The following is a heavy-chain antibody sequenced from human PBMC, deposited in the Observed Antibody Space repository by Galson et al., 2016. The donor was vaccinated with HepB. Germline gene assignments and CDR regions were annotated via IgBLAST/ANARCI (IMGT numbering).Heavy chain of an antibody. Sequence: SLRLSCAASGFTVSNNYMRWVRQAPGKALEWVSLIYSSGNTHYADSVKGRFTISRVSSKNTVYLQMNSLRVDDTAVYYCARGGGAAAAAWGQGTLVTVSS. CDR2: IYSSGNT. CDR3: ARGGGAAAAA. CDR1: GFTVSNNY. J-gene: IGHJ5*02. D-gene: IGHD6-13*01. V-gene: IGHV3-53*01.